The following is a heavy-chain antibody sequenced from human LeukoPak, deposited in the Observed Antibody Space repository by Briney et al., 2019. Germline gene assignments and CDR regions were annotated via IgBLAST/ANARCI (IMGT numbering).Heavy chain of an antibody. Sequence: PGGSLRLSXAASGFTFSSYWMHWVRQAPGKGLVWVSRINSDGSSTTYADSVKGRFTISRDNAKNTLYVQMNSLRAEDTAVYYCARDSDSSGYYSFDYWGQGILVTVSS. CDR2: INSDGSST. J-gene: IGHJ4*02. V-gene: IGHV3-74*01. CDR3: ARDSDSSGYYSFDY. CDR1: GFTFSSYW. D-gene: IGHD3-22*01.